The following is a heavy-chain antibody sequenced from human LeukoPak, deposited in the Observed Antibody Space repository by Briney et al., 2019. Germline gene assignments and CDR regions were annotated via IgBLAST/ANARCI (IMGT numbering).Heavy chain of an antibody. D-gene: IGHD2-15*01. CDR2: IIPIFGTA. J-gene: IGHJ6*02. Sequence: SVKVSCKASGGTFSSYAISWVRQAPGQGLEWMGGIIPIFGTANYAQKFQGRVTITADESTSTAYMELSSLRSEDTAVYYYARESAAGNYYYGMDVWGQGTTVTVSS. CDR3: ARESAAGNYYYGMDV. V-gene: IGHV1-69*13. CDR1: GGTFSSYA.